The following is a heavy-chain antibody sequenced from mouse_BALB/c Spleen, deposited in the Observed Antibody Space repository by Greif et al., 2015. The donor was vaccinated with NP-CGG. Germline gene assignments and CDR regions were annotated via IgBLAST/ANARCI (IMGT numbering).Heavy chain of an antibody. CDR1: GYTFTSYY. CDR2: INPSNGGT. CDR3: TLPPYAMDY. V-gene: IGHV1S16*01. J-gene: IGHJ4*01. D-gene: IGHD2-1*01. Sequence: VQLQQSGAELVKPGASVKLSCKASGYTFTSYYMYWVKQRPGQGLEWIGEINPSNGGTNFNEKFKSKATLTVDKSSSTAYMQLSSLTSEDSAVYYCTLPPYAMDYWGQGTSVTVSS.